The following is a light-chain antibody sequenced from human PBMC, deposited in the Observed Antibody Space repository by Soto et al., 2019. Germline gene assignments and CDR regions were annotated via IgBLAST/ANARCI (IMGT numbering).Light chain of an antibody. CDR3: CSYTCRTTYV. CDR2: AVS. CDR1: ASDVGGYNY. V-gene: IGLV2-14*01. J-gene: IGLJ1*01. Sequence: QSVLTQPASVSGSPGQSITISCTGTASDVGGYNYVSWYQQHPGKAPKLMIHAVSNRPSGISSRFSGSKSGNTASLTISGLQSEDEADYFCCSYTCRTTYVFGTGTKVTVL.